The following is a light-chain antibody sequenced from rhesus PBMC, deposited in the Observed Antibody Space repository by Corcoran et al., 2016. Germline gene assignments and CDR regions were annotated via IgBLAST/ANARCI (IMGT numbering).Light chain of an antibody. CDR3: QKYSSSPPLT. Sequence: QVILTQSPATLSLSPGERATLSCRASQSVGSSLAWYQQKPGQAPRLVTDGAPSRTTGIPDRYSGSGSGTEFTVTSSSLEPEDFAVYYCQKYSSSPPLTFGGGTKVEIK. CDR1: QSVGSS. V-gene: IGKV3-53*01. CDR2: GAP. J-gene: IGKJ4*01.